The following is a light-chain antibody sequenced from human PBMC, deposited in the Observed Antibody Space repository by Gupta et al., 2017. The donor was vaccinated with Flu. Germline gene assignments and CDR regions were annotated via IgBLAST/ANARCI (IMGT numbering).Light chain of an antibody. CDR1: SSDIGIYNN. CDR2: EVS. V-gene: IGLV2-14*01. CDR3: SSYTSNSALYV. Sequence: QSALTQPASVSGSPGQSITISCTGTSSDIGIYNNVSWYQQHPGKAPKLMIYEVSNRPSGVSNRFSGSKSGNTASLTISGLQAEDEADYYCSSYTSNSALYVFGTGTKVTVL. J-gene: IGLJ1*01.